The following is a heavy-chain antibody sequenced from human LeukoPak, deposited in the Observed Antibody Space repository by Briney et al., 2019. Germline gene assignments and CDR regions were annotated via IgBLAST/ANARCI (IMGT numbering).Heavy chain of an antibody. CDR3: ARENIVVVPAASYYYYGMDV. J-gene: IGHJ6*02. V-gene: IGHV3-53*01. CDR2: IYSGGST. Sequence: PGGSLRLSCSASGXTVSSNYMSWVRQAPGKGVEWVSVIYSGGSTYYADSVKGRFTISRDNSKNTLYLQMNSLRAEATAVYYCARENIVVVPAASYYYYGMDVWGQGTTVTVSS. D-gene: IGHD2-2*01. CDR1: GXTVSSNY.